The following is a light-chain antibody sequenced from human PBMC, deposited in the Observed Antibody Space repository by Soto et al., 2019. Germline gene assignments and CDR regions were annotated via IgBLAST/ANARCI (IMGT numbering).Light chain of an antibody. CDR2: DAS. CDR3: QQRSNWPPTWT. J-gene: IGKJ1*01. CDR1: QSVSSY. Sequence: EIVLTQSPGTLSLSPGERATLSCRASQSVSSYLAWYQQKPGQAPRLLIYDASNRATGIPARFSGSGSGTDFTLTISSLEAEDFAVYYCQQRSNWPPTWTFGQGTKVEIK. V-gene: IGKV3-11*01.